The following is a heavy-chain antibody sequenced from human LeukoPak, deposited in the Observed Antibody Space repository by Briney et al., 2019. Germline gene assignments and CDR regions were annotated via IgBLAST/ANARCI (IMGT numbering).Heavy chain of an antibody. J-gene: IGHJ4*02. CDR2: TSSGGGST. CDR3: AKGRYNYDY. Sequence: PGGSLRLSCAASGFTFSSYAMSWVRQAPGKGLEWVSATSSGGGSTYYADSVKGRFTISRDNSKNTLYLQMNSLRAEDTAVYYCAKGRYNYDYWGQGTLVTVSS. D-gene: IGHD5-18*01. CDR1: GFTFSSYA. V-gene: IGHV3-23*01.